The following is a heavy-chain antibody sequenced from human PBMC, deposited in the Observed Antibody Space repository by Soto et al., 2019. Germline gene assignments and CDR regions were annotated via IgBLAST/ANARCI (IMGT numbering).Heavy chain of an antibody. CDR2: IYYSGST. CDR3: ARHLPIVVVVAATGPFDY. CDR1: GGSISSYY. J-gene: IGHJ4*02. D-gene: IGHD2-15*01. Sequence: SETLSLTCPVSGGSISSYYWSWIRQPPGKGLEWIGYIYYSGSTNYNPSLKSRVTISVDTSKNQFSLKLSSVTAADTAVYYCARHLPIVVVVAATGPFDYWGQGTLVTVSS. V-gene: IGHV4-59*08.